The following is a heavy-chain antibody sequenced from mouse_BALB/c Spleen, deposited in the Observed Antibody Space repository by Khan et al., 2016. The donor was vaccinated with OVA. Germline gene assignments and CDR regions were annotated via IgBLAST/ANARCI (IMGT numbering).Heavy chain of an antibody. CDR2: INTYTGEP. J-gene: IGHJ4*01. Sequence: VQLQESGPELKKPGETVKISCKASGYTFTNYGMYWVKQAPGKGLTWMGWINTYTGEPTHADDFKGRFAFSLETSASTAYLQINNLKNEDTATYFCARPPYFSYVMVYWSQGTSVTVSS. CDR1: GYTFTNYG. CDR3: ARPPYFSYVMVY. V-gene: IGHV9-3-1*01. D-gene: IGHD2-10*01.